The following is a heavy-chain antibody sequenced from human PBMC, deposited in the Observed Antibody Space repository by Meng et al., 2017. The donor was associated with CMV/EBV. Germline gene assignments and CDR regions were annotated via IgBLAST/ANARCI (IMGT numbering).Heavy chain of an antibody. Sequence: QVQLQEPGPGLVKPSQTLSLTCTVSGGSISSGSYYWSWIRQPAGKGLEWIGEINHSGSTNYNPSLKSRVTISVDTSKNQFSLKLSSVTAADTAVYYCARVWDGGWDYWGQGTLVTVSS. CDR3: ARVWDGGWDY. V-gene: IGHV4-61*02. J-gene: IGHJ4*02. CDR1: GGSISSGSYY. CDR2: INHSGST. D-gene: IGHD2-15*01.